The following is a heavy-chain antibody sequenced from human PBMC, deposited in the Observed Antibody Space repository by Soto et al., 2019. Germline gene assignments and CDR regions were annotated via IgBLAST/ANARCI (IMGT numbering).Heavy chain of an antibody. Sequence: GASVKVSCKASGYTFTSYDINWVRQATGQGLEWMGWMNPNSGNTGYAQKFQGRVTMTRNTSISTAYMELSSLRSEDTAVYYCARGYRGRFLEWLWYYMDVWGKGTTVTVSS. D-gene: IGHD3-3*01. CDR1: GYTFTSYD. CDR3: ARGYRGRFLEWLWYYMDV. CDR2: MNPNSGNT. J-gene: IGHJ6*03. V-gene: IGHV1-8*01.